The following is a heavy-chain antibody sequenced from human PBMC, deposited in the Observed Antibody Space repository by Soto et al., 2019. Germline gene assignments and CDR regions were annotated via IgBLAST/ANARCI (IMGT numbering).Heavy chain of an antibody. J-gene: IGHJ6*02. CDR1: GDSVSSNNVA. D-gene: IGHD1-1*01. Sequence: QVQLKESGPGLVKPSQTLSLTCDISGDSVSSNNVAWNWIRQSPSRGLEWLGRTYYRSKWSHDYEDSVKSRKTINVNTCKIQFSPHRNSVTPEDTAVYYCAGGKLDIGSYGMDVWGQGTRVTVSS. V-gene: IGHV6-1*01. CDR2: TYYRSKWSH. CDR3: AGGKLDIGSYGMDV.